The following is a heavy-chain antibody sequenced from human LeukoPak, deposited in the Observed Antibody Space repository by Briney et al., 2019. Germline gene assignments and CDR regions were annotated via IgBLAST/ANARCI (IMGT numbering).Heavy chain of an antibody. CDR1: GFTFSSYA. J-gene: IGHJ6*03. CDR3: AKGTQYMTTEDMPQIYYYYYMDV. CDR2: ISGSGGST. V-gene: IGHV3-23*01. Sequence: PGGSLRLSCAASGFTFSSYAMSWVRQAPGKGLEWVSAISGSGGSTYYADSVKGRFTISRDNSKNTLYLQMNSLRAEDTAVYYCAKGTQYMTTEDMPQIYYYYYMDVWGKGTTVTVSS. D-gene: IGHD4-17*01.